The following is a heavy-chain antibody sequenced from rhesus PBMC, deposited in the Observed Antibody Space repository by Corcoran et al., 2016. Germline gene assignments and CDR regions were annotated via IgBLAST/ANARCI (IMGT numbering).Heavy chain of an antibody. V-gene: IGHV4-160*01. CDR1: GGSVSGYW. Sequence: QVQLQQWGEGLVKPSETLSLTCAVYGGSVSGYWWGWIRQPPGKGLEWIGRIRSGGSTNYNPSLKSRVTISIDTSKNQFSLKLSSVTAADTAVYYCARQGRHDGYSSGWRADYWGQGVLVTVSS. CDR2: IRSGGST. J-gene: IGHJ4*01. D-gene: IGHD6-31*01. CDR3: ARQGRHDGYSSGWRADY.